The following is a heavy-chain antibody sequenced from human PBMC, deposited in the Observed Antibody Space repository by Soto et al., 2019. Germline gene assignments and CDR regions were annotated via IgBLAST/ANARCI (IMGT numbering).Heavy chain of an antibody. CDR3: ARAPSYYDASSAGYYYYGMDV. CDR1: GFTFSSYD. D-gene: IGHD3-3*01. Sequence: GGSLRLSCAASGFTFSSYDMHWVRQATGKGLEGVSAIGTAGDTYYPGSVKGRFTISRENAKNSLYLQMNSLRAEDTAVYYCARAPSYYDASSAGYYYYGMDVWGQGTTVTVSS. V-gene: IGHV3-13*01. J-gene: IGHJ6*02. CDR2: IGTAGDT.